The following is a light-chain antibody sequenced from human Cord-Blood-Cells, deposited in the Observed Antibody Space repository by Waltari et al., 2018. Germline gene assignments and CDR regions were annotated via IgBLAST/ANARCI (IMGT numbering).Light chain of an antibody. CDR2: EGS. Sequence: QSALTQPPSVPGSPGTSITISCTATRSDVGSYNLVSCYQQHPGKAPKLMIYEGSKRPSGVSNRFSGSKSGNTASLTISGLQAEDEADYYCCSYAGSSTYVFGTGTKVTVL. V-gene: IGLV2-23*01. CDR3: CSYAGSSTYV. J-gene: IGLJ1*01. CDR1: RSDVGSYNL.